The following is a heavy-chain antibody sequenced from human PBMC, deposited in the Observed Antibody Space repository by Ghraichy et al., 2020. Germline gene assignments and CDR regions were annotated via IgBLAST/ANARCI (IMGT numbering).Heavy chain of an antibody. Sequence: ASVKVSCKASGYTFTSYDINWVRQATGQGLEWMGWMNPNSGNTGYAQKFQGRVTMTRNNSISTAYMELSSLRSEDTAVYYCTRGKVGVTTVGQYWGPGTLVTVSS. J-gene: IGHJ4*02. CDR3: TRGKVGVTTVGQY. CDR1: GYTFTSYD. V-gene: IGHV1-8*01. D-gene: IGHD1-26*01. CDR2: MNPNSGNT.